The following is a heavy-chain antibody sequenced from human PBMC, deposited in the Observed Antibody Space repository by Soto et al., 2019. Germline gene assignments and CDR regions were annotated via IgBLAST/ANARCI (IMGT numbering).Heavy chain of an antibody. CDR1: GYTFTTYG. CDR2: ISAYNGNT. Sequence: EASVKVSCKTSGYTFTTYGVSWVRQAPGQGLEWMGWISAYNGNTNYAQKLQGRLTLTSDMPSRTVYMQLSNLRSDDTAVYYCAGASSRVSSVVAAYWGQGTLVTVSS. D-gene: IGHD2-15*01. CDR3: AGASSRVSSVVAAY. V-gene: IGHV1-18*04. J-gene: IGHJ4*02.